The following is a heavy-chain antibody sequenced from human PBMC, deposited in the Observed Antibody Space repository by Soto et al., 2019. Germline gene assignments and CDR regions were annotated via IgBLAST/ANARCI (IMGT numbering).Heavy chain of an antibody. D-gene: IGHD1-26*01. V-gene: IGHV4-39*01. CDR3: AKYTGGTMFDS. CDR1: GDSISSSNSY. J-gene: IGHJ4*02. CDR2: VYYSGGT. Sequence: SETLSLTCTVSGDSISSSNSYWGWIRQPPGKGLEFIGTVYYSGGTYYNPSLKSRVTLSMDTSKNQFSLQLTSVTAADTAIYNCAKYTGGTMFDSWGPGTLVTVSS.